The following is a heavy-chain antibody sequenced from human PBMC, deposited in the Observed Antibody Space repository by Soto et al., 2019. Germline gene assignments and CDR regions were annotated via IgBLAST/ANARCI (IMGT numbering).Heavy chain of an antibody. CDR2: IKQDGSEK. CDR3: ARGGYYDFWSGYYYGMDV. CDR1: GFTFSSYW. V-gene: IGHV3-7*04. Sequence: PGGSLRLSCAASGFTFSSYWMSWVRQAPGKGLEWVANIKQDGSEKYYVDSVKGRFTISRDNAKNSLYLQMNSLRAEDTAVYYCARGGYYDFWSGYYYGMDVWGQGTTVTVSS. J-gene: IGHJ6*02. D-gene: IGHD3-3*01.